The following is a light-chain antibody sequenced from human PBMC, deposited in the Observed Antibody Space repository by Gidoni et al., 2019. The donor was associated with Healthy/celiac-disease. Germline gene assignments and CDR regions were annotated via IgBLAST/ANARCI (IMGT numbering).Light chain of an antibody. Sequence: EIVMTQSPATLSVSPGARATLSCRASQSVSSNFAWYQQKPGQAPRLLISGASTRATGIPARFSGSGSGTEFTLTISSLQSEDFAVYYCQQYNNWPRGTFXXXTKVEIK. CDR3: QQYNNWPRGT. V-gene: IGKV3-15*01. CDR1: QSVSSN. J-gene: IGKJ1*01. CDR2: GAS.